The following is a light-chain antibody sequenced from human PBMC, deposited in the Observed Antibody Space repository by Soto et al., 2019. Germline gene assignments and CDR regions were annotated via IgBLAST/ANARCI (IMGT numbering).Light chain of an antibody. CDR3: HQYGSSPPYT. CDR1: QSVTNNY. J-gene: IGKJ2*01. CDR2: GSS. Sequence: EVVLTQSPGTLSLSPWERATLSCRASQSVTNNYLAWYQQRPGQAPRLLIFGSSDRATGIPDRFSGSGSGTDFTLTISRLEPEDFAVYYCHQYGSSPPYTFGQGTKLEIK. V-gene: IGKV3-20*01.